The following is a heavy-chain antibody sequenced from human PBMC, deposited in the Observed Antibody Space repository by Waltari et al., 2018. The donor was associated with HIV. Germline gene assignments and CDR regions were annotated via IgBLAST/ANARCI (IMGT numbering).Heavy chain of an antibody. CDR1: GFTFSSYS. Sequence: EVQLVESGGGLVKPGGSLRLSCAASGFTFSSYSMNWVRQAPGKGLEWVSSISSSSSYIYYADSVKGRFTISRDNAKNSLYLQMNSLRAEDTAVYYCARDLQGIVGATTSFDYWGQGTLVTVSS. CDR2: ISSSSSYI. CDR3: ARDLQGIVGATTSFDY. D-gene: IGHD1-26*01. V-gene: IGHV3-21*01. J-gene: IGHJ4*02.